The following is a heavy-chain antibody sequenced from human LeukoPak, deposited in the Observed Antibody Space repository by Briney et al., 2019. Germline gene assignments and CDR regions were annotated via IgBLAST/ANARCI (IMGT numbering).Heavy chain of an antibody. D-gene: IGHD5-24*01. Sequence: GGSLRLSCAASGFTFSDYSMNWVRQAPGKGLEWVSYISTSGNYIYYADSVKGRFTISRDNAKNSLYLQMNSLRAEDTAVYYCARPRDGYNSGDNYWGQGTLVTVSS. V-gene: IGHV3-21*01. CDR2: ISTSGNYI. CDR1: GFTFSDYS. J-gene: IGHJ4*02. CDR3: ARPRDGYNSGDNY.